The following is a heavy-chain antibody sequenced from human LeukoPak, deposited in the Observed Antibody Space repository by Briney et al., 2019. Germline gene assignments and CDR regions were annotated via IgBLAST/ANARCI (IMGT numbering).Heavy chain of an antibody. V-gene: IGHV4-31*03. CDR3: ARDRHSGSYYRWFDP. J-gene: IGHJ5*02. Sequence: PSETLSLTCTVSGGSISSGGYYWSWIRQHPGKGLEWIGYIYYSGSTYYNPSLKSRVTISVDTSKNQFSLKLSSVTAADTAVYYCARDRHSGSYYRWFDPWGQGTLVTVSS. CDR2: IYYSGST. D-gene: IGHD1-26*01. CDR1: GGSISSGGYY.